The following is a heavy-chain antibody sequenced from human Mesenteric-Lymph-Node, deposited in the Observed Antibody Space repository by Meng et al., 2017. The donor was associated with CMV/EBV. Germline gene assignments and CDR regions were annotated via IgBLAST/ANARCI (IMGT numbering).Heavy chain of an antibody. CDR2: INSDGSST. Sequence: GESLKISCAASGFTFSSYWMHWVRQAPGKGLVWVSRINSDGSSTSYADSVKGRFTISRDNSKNTLYLQMNSLRGEDTALYYCARGVNYGMDVWGQGTTVTVSS. V-gene: IGHV3-74*01. J-gene: IGHJ6*02. CDR3: ARGVNYGMDV. D-gene: IGHD3-10*01. CDR1: GFTFSSYW.